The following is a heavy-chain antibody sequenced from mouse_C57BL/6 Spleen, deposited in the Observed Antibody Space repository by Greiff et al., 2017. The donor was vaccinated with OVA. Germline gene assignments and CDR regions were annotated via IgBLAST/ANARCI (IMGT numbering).Heavy chain of an antibody. D-gene: IGHD1-1*01. V-gene: IGHV2-2*01. J-gene: IGHJ2*01. Sequence: QVQLKESGPGLVQPSQSLSITCTVSGFSLTSYGVHWVRQSPGKGLEWLGVIWSGGSTDYNAAFISSLSISKDNSKSQVFLKRNSLQADDTAIYYCARNKDYYGSLYYFDYWGQGTTLTVSS. CDR3: ARNKDYYGSLYYFDY. CDR2: IWSGGST. CDR1: GFSLTSYG.